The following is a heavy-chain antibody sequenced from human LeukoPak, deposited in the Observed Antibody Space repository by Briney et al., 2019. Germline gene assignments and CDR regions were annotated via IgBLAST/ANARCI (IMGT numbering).Heavy chain of an antibody. CDR1: GGSFSGYF. CDR2: INHSGST. D-gene: IGHD2-15*01. V-gene: IGHV4-34*01. J-gene: IGHJ3*02. CDR3: ARHDIVVVVAASGVCDAFDI. Sequence: SETLSLTCAVYGGSFSGYFWSWIRQPPGKGLEWIGEINHSGSTNYNPSLKSRVTISVDTSKNQFSLKLSSVTAADTAVYYCARHDIVVVVAASGVCDAFDIWGQGTMVTVSS.